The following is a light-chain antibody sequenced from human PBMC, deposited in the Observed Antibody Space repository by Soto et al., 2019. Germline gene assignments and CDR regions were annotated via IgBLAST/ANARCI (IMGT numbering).Light chain of an antibody. J-gene: IGLJ7*01. V-gene: IGLV2-8*01. CDR1: SSDIGASNS. CDR2: EVT. CDR3: GSKAGSNKHVV. Sequence: QSALTQPPSASGSPGQSVTISCAGSSSDIGASNSVSWYQQHPGKAPKLLISEVTKRPSGVPDRFSGSKSANTASLTISGLQADDEADYYCGSKAGSNKHVVFGGGTQLTVL.